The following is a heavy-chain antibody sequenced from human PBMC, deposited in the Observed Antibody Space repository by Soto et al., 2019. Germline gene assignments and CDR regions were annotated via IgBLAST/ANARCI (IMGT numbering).Heavy chain of an antibody. CDR1: GGSISNYY. J-gene: IGHJ5*02. V-gene: IGHV4-4*07. CDR3: ARDDTGDSGTAFHX. CDR2: IYTGGNT. D-gene: IGHD4-17*01. Sequence: LSLTCTVYGGSISNYYGSWVRQPAGKGLEWIVRIYTGGNTNYNPSLKVRVTMSVDMSKNQFYLKLSSVAAADTAVYYCARDDTGDSGTAFHXWGQGTLVTVSX.